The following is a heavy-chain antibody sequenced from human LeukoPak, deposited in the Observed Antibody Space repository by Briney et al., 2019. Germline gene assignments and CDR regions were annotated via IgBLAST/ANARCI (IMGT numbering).Heavy chain of an antibody. CDR2: IYYSGST. CDR3: AREHPRGYDFWSGPFDY. V-gene: IGHV4-39*07. Sequence: SETLSLTCTVSGGSISSSNYYWGWIRQPPGKGLEWIGNIYYSGSTYYNPSLKSRVTISVDTSKNQFSLKLSSVTAADTAVYYCAREHPRGYDFWSGPFDYWGQGTLVTVSS. D-gene: IGHD3-3*01. J-gene: IGHJ4*02. CDR1: GGSISSSNYY.